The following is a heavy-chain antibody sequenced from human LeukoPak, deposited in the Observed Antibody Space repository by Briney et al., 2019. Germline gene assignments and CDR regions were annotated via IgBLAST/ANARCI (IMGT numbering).Heavy chain of an antibody. CDR2: ISGSGGST. D-gene: IGHD3-22*01. V-gene: IGHV3-23*01. J-gene: IGHJ5*02. Sequence: GGSLRLSCAASGFTFSSYAMSWVRQAPGKGLEWVSAISGSGGSTYYADSVKGRFTTSRDNSKNTLYLQMNSLRAEDTAVYYCAKGVSGYYQYNWLDPWGQGTLVTVSS. CDR3: AKGVSGYYQYNWLDP. CDR1: GFTFSSYA.